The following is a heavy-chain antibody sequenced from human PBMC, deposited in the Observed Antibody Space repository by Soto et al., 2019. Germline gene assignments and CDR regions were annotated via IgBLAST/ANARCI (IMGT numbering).Heavy chain of an antibody. CDR3: ARDLPAGGSGYYPDFDY. CDR1: GFTFRSYS. CDR2: ISSGGRTT. J-gene: IGHJ4*02. Sequence: EVQLVESGGGLVQPGGSLRLSCAASGFTFRSYSMNWVRQAPGKGLEWVSYISSGGRTTYYADSVKGRFTISRDNAKNXVYLQMNSLRDEDTAVYYCARDLPAGGSGYYPDFDYWGQGTLVTVSS. D-gene: IGHD3-22*01. V-gene: IGHV3-48*02.